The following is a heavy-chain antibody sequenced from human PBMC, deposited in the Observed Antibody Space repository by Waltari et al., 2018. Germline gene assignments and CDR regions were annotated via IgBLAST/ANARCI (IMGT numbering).Heavy chain of an antibody. CDR1: GYTLTESP. CDR3: ATDHYRQSGYDT. Sequence: QVQLVQSGAEVKKPGASVKVSCKVSGYTLTESPMHWVRQAPGKGLEWLGGYVPEDGETIYAKSFQGRVAMTEDTSADTAYMELSSLTSEDTAVYYCATDHYRQSGYDTWGQGTLVTVSS. J-gene: IGHJ5*02. D-gene: IGHD5-12*01. V-gene: IGHV1-24*01. CDR2: YVPEDGET.